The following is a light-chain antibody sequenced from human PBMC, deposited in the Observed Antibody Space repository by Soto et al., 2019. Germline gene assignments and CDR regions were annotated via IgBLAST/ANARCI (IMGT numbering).Light chain of an antibody. J-gene: IGKJ5*01. V-gene: IGKV2-28*01. CDR3: MQGIQTPPIT. CDR2: LVS. Sequence: DVVLPQSPLSLPVTPGEPASISCRSSQSLLHRNGYNYLDWYLQKPGQSPQLLIYLVSNRASGVPDRFSGSGSGTDFTLKISRVEAEDVGFYYCMQGIQTPPITFGQGTRLEIK. CDR1: QSLLHRNGYNY.